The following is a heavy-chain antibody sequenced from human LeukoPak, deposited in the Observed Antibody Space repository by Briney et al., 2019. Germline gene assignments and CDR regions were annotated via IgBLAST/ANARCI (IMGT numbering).Heavy chain of an antibody. Sequence: KSGGSLRLSCTSSGFTFNDYFMSWIRQAPGKGLEWVSYISISGTTIYYADSVKGRFTISRDNAKNSLYLQMNSLRAEDTALYYCAKDLLRYFDWLPPRFDPWGQGTLVTVSS. CDR1: GFTFNDYF. CDR3: AKDLLRYFDWLPPRFDP. J-gene: IGHJ5*02. V-gene: IGHV3-11*01. CDR2: ISISGTTI. D-gene: IGHD3-9*01.